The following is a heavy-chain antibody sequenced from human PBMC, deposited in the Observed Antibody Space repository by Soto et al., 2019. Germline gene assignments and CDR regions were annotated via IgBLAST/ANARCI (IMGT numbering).Heavy chain of an antibody. J-gene: IGHJ6*02. D-gene: IGHD2-2*01. CDR2: IYNSGST. V-gene: IGHV4-59*01. Sequence: PATLSLTCTVSGGSSGAYVMSWIRHTPGKTLEWIGYIYNSGSTNYNPSLRSRLTISVDTTKKQFSLMLRSVTAADTAVYYCARDGAGVVPAAVGMDVWGQGTTVTVSS. CDR1: GGSSGAYV. CDR3: ARDGAGVVPAAVGMDV.